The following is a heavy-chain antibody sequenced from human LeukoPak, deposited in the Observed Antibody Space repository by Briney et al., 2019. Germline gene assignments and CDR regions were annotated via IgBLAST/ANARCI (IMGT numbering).Heavy chain of an antibody. CDR3: STGGGTHDY. Sequence: GGSLRLSCAAPGFTFSGYSMNWVRQAPGKGLEWVGRIRSRSAGGTTDYGAPVKGRFTISRDDSKNTLYLQMNSLKTEDTAVYYCSTGGGTHDYWGQGTLVTVSS. CDR2: IRSRSAGGTT. V-gene: IGHV3-15*01. CDR1: GFTFSGYS. D-gene: IGHD2-15*01. J-gene: IGHJ4*02.